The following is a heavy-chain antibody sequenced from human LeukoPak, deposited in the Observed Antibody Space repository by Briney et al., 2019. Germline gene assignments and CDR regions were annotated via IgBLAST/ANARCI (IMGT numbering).Heavy chain of an antibody. Sequence: ASVKVSCKASGYTFTSYAMHWVRQAPGQRLEWMGWINAGNGNTKYSQKFQGRVTITRDTSASTAYMELSSLRSEDTAVYYCAGSNPGDIVVVPAATELDYWGQGALVTVSS. CDR1: GYTFTSYA. CDR2: INAGNGNT. D-gene: IGHD2-2*01. J-gene: IGHJ4*02. V-gene: IGHV1-3*01. CDR3: AGSNPGDIVVVPAATELDY.